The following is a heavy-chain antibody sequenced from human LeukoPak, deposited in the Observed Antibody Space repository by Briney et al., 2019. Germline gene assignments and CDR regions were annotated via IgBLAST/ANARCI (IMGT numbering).Heavy chain of an antibody. D-gene: IGHD1-26*01. V-gene: IGHV3-23*01. CDR2: ISNSGGST. J-gene: IGHJ4*02. CDR3: AKNDQFSGSWYFDC. CDR1: GFTFSSYA. Sequence: GKSLRLSCAASGFTFSSYAMSWVRQAPGKGLEWVSVISNSGGSTYYADSVKGRFTISRDNSKNTLYLQMNSLRAEDTAVYYCAKNDQFSGSWYFDCWGQGTLVTVSS.